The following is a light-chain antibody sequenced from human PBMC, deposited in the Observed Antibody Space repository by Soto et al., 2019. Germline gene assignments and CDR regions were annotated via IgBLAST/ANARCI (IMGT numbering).Light chain of an antibody. CDR2: GAS. V-gene: IGKV1-27*01. J-gene: IGKJ5*01. CDR1: QGIKNW. CDR3: QIANCAPLS. Sequence: DMHMTLSSSYVSASVRDRVTITCRASQGIKNWLAWYQQKPGKVPNLLIYGASTLKSGVPSRFSGSGSGRDFSLTINSLQPEDAATYYCQIANCAPLSFAQGTRLEIK.